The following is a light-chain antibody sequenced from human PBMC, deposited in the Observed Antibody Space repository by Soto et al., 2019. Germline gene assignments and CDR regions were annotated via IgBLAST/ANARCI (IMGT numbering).Light chain of an antibody. CDR3: AVWDVSLKAWV. V-gene: IGLV1-44*01. CDR2: SNN. CDR1: SSNIGTDA. J-gene: IGLJ3*02. Sequence: QSVLTQPPSASGTPGQRVTISCSGSSSNIGTDAVSWFQQLPGTAPKLLIYSNNQRPSGVPDRFSGSKSGTSASLAISGLQSEDGAHYYCAVWDVSLKAWVFGGGTKVTVL.